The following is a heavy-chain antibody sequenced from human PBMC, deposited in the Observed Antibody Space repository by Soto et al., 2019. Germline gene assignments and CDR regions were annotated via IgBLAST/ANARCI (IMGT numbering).Heavy chain of an antibody. D-gene: IGHD3-16*02. CDR3: ARDSGRGFFRGSYRLHAFDI. Sequence: QVQLVQSGAEVKKPGASVKVSCKASGYTFTSYYMHWVRQAPGQGLEWMGIINPSGGSTSYAQKFQGRVTMTRDTSTSTVYMELSSLRSEDTAVYYCARDSGRGFFRGSYRLHAFDIWGQGTMVTVSS. V-gene: IGHV1-46*01. CDR1: GYTFTSYY. CDR2: INPSGGST. J-gene: IGHJ3*02.